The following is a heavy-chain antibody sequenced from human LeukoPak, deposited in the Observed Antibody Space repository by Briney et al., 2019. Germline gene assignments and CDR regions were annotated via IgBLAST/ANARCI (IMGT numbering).Heavy chain of an antibody. J-gene: IGHJ4*02. Sequence: PGGSLRLSCAASGFTFDDYAMHWVRQAPGKGLEWVSGISWNSGSIGYADSVKGRFTISRDNAKNSLYLQMNSLRAEDTALYYCAEDIGYGGKGGYFDYWGQGTLVTVSS. D-gene: IGHD4-23*01. CDR2: ISWNSGSI. V-gene: IGHV3-9*01. CDR1: GFTFDDYA. CDR3: AEDIGYGGKGGYFDY.